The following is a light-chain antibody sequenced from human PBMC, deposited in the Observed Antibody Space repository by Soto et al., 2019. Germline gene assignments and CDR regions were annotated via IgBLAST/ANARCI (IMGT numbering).Light chain of an antibody. J-gene: IGKJ1*01. CDR2: AAS. CDR3: QQSYSTPPEKWT. V-gene: IGKV1-39*01. CDR1: QSISSY. Sequence: DIQMTQSPSSLSASVGDRVTITCRASQSISSYLNWYQQKPGKAPKLLIYAASSLQSGVPSRFSGSGSGTDFTLTISSLQPEDFATYYCQQSYSTPPEKWTFGQGTKADIK.